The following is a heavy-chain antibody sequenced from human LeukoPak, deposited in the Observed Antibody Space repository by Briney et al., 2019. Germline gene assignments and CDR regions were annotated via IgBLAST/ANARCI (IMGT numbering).Heavy chain of an antibody. J-gene: IGHJ5*02. CDR1: GGSLSSYF. CDR2: IHNSATT. CDR3: ARSRGGFGDYGSWFDP. D-gene: IGHD4-17*01. V-gene: IGHV4-59*12. Sequence: SETLSLTCTVSGGSLSSYFWSWIRQPPGRGLEWIGYIHNSATTNCNPSLKSRVTISLDTAKNQFSLKLTSVTAADTAVYFCARSRGGFGDYGSWFDPWGQGTLVTVSS.